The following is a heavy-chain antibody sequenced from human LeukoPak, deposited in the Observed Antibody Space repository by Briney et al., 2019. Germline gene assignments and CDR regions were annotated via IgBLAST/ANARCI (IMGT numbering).Heavy chain of an antibody. CDR2: ISSSSSYI. CDR3: AGDSSGYFNWFDP. CDR1: GFTFSSYS. J-gene: IGHJ5*02. Sequence: GGSLRLSCAASGFTFSSYSMNWVRQAPGKGLEWVSSISSSSSYIYYADSVKGRFTISRDNAKNSLHLQMNSLRAEDTAVYYCAGDSSGYFNWFDPWGQGTLVTVSS. D-gene: IGHD3-22*01. V-gene: IGHV3-21*01.